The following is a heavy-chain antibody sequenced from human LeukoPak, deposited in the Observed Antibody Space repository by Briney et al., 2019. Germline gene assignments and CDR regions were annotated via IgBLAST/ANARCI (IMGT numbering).Heavy chain of an antibody. V-gene: IGHV3-15*01. CDR1: GFNFTNAW. D-gene: IGHD1-26*01. Sequence: PGGSLRLSCAASGFNFTNAWMTWVRQAPGKGLEWVGRIKSETDGGTIHYGAPVKGRFIISRDDSKNTVGLQMYSLKTEDTGVYYCTTSIVGTTAYWGQGTLVIVSS. J-gene: IGHJ4*02. CDR3: TTSIVGTTAY. CDR2: IKSETDGGTI.